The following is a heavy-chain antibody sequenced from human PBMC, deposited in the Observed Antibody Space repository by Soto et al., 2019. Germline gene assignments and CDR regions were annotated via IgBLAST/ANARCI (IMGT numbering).Heavy chain of an antibody. V-gene: IGHV1-8*01. Sequence: ASVKVSCKASGYTFTSYDINWVRQATGQGLEWMGRMNPNSGNTGYAQKFQGRVTMTRNTSISTAYMELSSLRSEDTAVYYCARGFRWDFWSGYLGRGMDVWGQGTTVTVSS. CDR3: ARGFRWDFWSGYLGRGMDV. D-gene: IGHD3-3*01. CDR1: GYTFTSYD. J-gene: IGHJ6*02. CDR2: MNPNSGNT.